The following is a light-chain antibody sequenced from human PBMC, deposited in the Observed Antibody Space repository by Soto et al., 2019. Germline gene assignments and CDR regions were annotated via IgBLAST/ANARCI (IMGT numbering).Light chain of an antibody. J-gene: IGLJ2*01. CDR1: SSDIGSYNL. CDR3: SSYAGSDILVV. Sequence: QSVLTQPGSVSGSPGQSITISCSGTSSDIGSYNLVSWYQQHPGKALKLIIFEGSRLPSGVSSRFSGSKSGNTASLTISGLRAEDEADYFCSSYAGSDILVVFGGGTKLTVL. CDR2: EGS. V-gene: IGLV2-23*01.